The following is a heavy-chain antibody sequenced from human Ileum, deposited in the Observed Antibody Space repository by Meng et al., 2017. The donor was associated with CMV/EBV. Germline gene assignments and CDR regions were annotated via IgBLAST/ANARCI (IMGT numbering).Heavy chain of an antibody. CDR2: INCNSGAT. Sequence: ASVKVSCKASGYTSIDYFMFWLRQAPGQGLDWIGWINCNSGATQFAQEFQGRVTMPRDTSIATVYMDLSTLTSDYTAVYYCVTYSGSSRGFGPWGQGTLVTVSS. CDR3: VTYSGSSRGFGP. CDR1: GYTSIDYF. V-gene: IGHV1-2*02. D-gene: IGHD1-26*01. J-gene: IGHJ5*02.